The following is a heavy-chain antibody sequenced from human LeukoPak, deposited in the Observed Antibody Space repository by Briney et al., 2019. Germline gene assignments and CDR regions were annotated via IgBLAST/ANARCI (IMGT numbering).Heavy chain of an antibody. J-gene: IGHJ4*02. CDR1: GYTLTELS. CDR3: ATGLETGLRYFDRSIDY. D-gene: IGHD3-9*01. Sequence: ASVKVSCKVSGYTLTELSMHWVRQAPGKGLEWMGGFDPEDGETIYAQKFQGRVTMTEDTSTDTAYMELSSLRSEDTAVYYCATGLETGLRYFDRSIDYWGQGTLVTVSS. CDR2: FDPEDGET. V-gene: IGHV1-24*01.